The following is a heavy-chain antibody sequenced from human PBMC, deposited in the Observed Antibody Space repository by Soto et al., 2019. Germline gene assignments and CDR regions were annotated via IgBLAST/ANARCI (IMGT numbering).Heavy chain of an antibody. Sequence: GASVKVSCKASGGTFSSYAISWVRQAPGQGLGWMGGIIPIFGTANYAQKFQGRVTITADESTSTAYMELSSLRSEDTAVYYCARDQYSYGQATYYYYGMDVWGQGTTVTVSS. CDR3: ARDQYSYGQATYYYYGMDV. V-gene: IGHV1-69*13. CDR1: GGTFSSYA. CDR2: IIPIFGTA. D-gene: IGHD5-18*01. J-gene: IGHJ6*02.